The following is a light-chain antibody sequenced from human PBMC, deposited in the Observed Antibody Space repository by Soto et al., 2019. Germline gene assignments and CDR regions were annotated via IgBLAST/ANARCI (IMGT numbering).Light chain of an antibody. CDR3: SSYAGSSNV. J-gene: IGLJ1*01. Sequence: QSALPQPPSASGSPGQSVAISCTGTSXDVGGYNYVSWYQQHPGKAPKLMIYEVNKRPSGVPDRFSGSKSGNTASLTVSGLQAEDEADYYCSSYAGSSNVFGTGTKV. V-gene: IGLV2-8*01. CDR2: EVN. CDR1: SXDVGGYNY.